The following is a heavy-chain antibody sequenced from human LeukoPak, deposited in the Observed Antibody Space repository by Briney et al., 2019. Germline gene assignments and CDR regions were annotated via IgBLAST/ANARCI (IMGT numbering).Heavy chain of an antibody. CDR3: AREYSSSGRRYYYYYGTDV. V-gene: IGHV1-69*04. Sequence: ASVKVSCKASGGTFSSYAISWVRRAPGQGLEWMGRIIPILGIANYAQKFQGRVTITADKSTSTAYMELSSLRSEDTAVYYCAREYSSSGRRYYYYYGTDVWGQGTTVTVSS. CDR1: GGTFSSYA. D-gene: IGHD6-6*01. J-gene: IGHJ6*02. CDR2: IIPILGIA.